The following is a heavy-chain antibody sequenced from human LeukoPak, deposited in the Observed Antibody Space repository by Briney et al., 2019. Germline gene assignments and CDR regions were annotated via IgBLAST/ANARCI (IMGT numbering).Heavy chain of an antibody. V-gene: IGHV5-51*01. J-gene: IGHJ4*02. Sequence: GESLNISCKGSGYSFTNYWIGWVRQMPGKGLEWMAIIYPGDSDTRYSPSFQGQVTISADKSVSTAYLQWSSLKASDTAMYYCASTTTVTHFDYWGQGTLVTVSS. D-gene: IGHD4-17*01. CDR2: IYPGDSDT. CDR3: ASTTTVTHFDY. CDR1: GYSFTNYW.